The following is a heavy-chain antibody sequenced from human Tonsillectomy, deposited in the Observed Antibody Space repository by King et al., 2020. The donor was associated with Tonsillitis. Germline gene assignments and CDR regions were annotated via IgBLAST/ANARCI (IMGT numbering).Heavy chain of an antibody. CDR1: GGSISSYY. Sequence: QLQESGPGLVKPSETLSLTCTVSGGSISSYYWSWIRQPPGKGLEWIGYIYYSGSTNYNPSLKSRVTISVDTSKNQFSLGLTSVTAADTAVYYCARHAWGGFGEFDYYYMDVWGKGTTVTVSS. CDR2: IYYSGST. V-gene: IGHV4-59*08. D-gene: IGHD3-10*01. CDR3: ARHAWGGFGEFDYYYMDV. J-gene: IGHJ6*03.